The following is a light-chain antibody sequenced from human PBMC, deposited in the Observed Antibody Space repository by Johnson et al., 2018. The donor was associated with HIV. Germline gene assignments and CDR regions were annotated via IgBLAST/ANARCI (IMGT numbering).Light chain of an antibody. CDR1: SSNIGNNY. CDR2: DNN. V-gene: IGLV1-51*01. J-gene: IGLJ1*01. Sequence: PSVSAAAGQKVTISCSGSSSNIGNNYVAWYQQVPGTAPKLLIYDNNRRPSGVPDRFSGSKSGTSATLGITGLQTGDEADYFCGTWANSLRTAFFVFGTGTKVTV. CDR3: GTWANSLRTAFFV.